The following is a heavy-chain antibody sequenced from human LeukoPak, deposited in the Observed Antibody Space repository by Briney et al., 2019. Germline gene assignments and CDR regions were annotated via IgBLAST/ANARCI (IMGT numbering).Heavy chain of an antibody. D-gene: IGHD4-17*01. CDR2: IYYSGST. CDR3: GRPTYGDEYFDS. CDR1: GGSISSSSYY. J-gene: IGHJ4*02. Sequence: PSETLSLTCTVSGGSISSSSYYWGWIRQPPGKGLEWIGSIYYSGSTYYNPSLKSRVTISVDTSKNQFSLKLSSVTAADTVVYYGGRPTYGDEYFDSWGQGPLAPVSS. V-gene: IGHV4-39*01.